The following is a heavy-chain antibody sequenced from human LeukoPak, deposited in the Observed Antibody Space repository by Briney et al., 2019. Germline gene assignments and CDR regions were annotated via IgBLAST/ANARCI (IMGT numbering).Heavy chain of an antibody. J-gene: IGHJ3*02. CDR3: AEQKWNSGYDAFDI. V-gene: IGHV3-23*01. Sequence: GGSLRLSCAASGFIFSSHAMSWVRQAPGKGLEWVSGISGSGGSTYYADSVKGRFTISRDNPKNTLYLQMNSLRAEDTAVYYCAEQKWNSGYDAFDIWGQGTMVTVSS. CDR1: GFIFSSHA. D-gene: IGHD3-22*01. CDR2: ISGSGGST.